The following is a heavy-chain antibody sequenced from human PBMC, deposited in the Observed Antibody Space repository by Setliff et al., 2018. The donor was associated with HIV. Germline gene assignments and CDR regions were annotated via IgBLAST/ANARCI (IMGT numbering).Heavy chain of an antibody. V-gene: IGHV4-34*01. CDR2: VNHNGNI. CDR1: AVPFSNYY. Sequence: PSETLSLTCGLNAVPFSNYYWNWIRQSPEKGLEWIVEVNHNGNINYNPSLKSRVTVSVDTSKPQFSLDMSSLTAADTSVYYCAITLVGVTTEMYWGQGTRVTAPQ. J-gene: IGHJ4*02. CDR3: AITLVGVTTEMY. D-gene: IGHD2-21*02.